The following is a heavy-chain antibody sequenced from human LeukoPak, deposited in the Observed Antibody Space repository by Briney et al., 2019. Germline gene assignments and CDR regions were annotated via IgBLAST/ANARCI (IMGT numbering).Heavy chain of an antibody. CDR2: IYYSWST. J-gene: IGHJ6*02. CDR1: GGSISSYY. Sequence: PSETLSLTCTVSGGSISSYYWSWIRQPQGKGLEWIGYIYYSWSTNYNPSLKSRVTISVDTSKNQFSLKLSSVTAADTAVYYCARDQIVVVPAASYYYYYGMDVWGQGTTVTVSS. V-gene: IGHV4-59*01. CDR3: ARDQIVVVPAASYYYYYGMDV. D-gene: IGHD2-2*01.